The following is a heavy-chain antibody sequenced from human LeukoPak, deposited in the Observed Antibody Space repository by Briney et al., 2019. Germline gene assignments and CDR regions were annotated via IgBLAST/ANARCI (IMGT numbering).Heavy chain of an antibody. V-gene: IGHV4-34*01. CDR1: GGPFSGYF. J-gene: IGHJ4*02. CDR2: IHNSGTT. Sequence: SETLSLTCAVSGGPFSGYFWSWIRQSSGKGLEWIGEIHNSGTTNYNPSLNSRVTISEDTSKNQSYLNLSSVTAADTAVYYCARRYYYNLGSFPFDFWGQGALVTVSS. D-gene: IGHD3-10*01. CDR3: ARRYYYNLGSFPFDF.